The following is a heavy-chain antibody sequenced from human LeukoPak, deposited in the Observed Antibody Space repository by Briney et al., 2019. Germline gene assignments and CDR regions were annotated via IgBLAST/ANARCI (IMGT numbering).Heavy chain of an antibody. CDR2: IRYDGSNK. CDR1: GFTFSSYG. D-gene: IGHD2-8*01. V-gene: IGHV3-30*02. CDR3: AKEARIVLMVYAADIDY. Sequence: PGGSLRLSCAASGFTFSSYGMHWVRQAPGKGLEWVAFIRYDGSNKYYADSVKGRFTISRDNSKNTLYLQMNSLRAEDTAVYYCAKEARIVLMVYAADIDYWGQGTLVTVSS. J-gene: IGHJ4*02.